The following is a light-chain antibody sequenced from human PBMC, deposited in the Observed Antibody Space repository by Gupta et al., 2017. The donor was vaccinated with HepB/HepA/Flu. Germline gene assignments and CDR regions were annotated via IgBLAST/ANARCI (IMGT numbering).Light chain of an antibody. CDR3: QQYYSTPRT. V-gene: IGKV4-1*01. Sequence: DIVMTQSPDSPAVSLGERATINCKSSQSVLYSSNNKNYLSWYQQRPGQPPKLLIYWASTRESGVPDRFSGSGSGTEFTLTISSLQAEDVAVYYCQQYYSTPRTFGQGTKVEV. CDR1: QSVLYSSNNKNY. J-gene: IGKJ1*01. CDR2: WAS.